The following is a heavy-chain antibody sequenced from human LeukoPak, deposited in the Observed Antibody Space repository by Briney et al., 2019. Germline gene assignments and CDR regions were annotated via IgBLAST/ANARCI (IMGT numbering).Heavy chain of an antibody. CDR2: IKQDGSEK. Sequence: GGSLRLSCVASGFTFSDYYMSWVRQPPGRGLEWVANIKQDGSEKYYVDSVKGRFTISRDNAKNSLFLQMNSLRAEDTAVYYCARDHGYYDSSGYLYGYWGQGTLVTVSS. V-gene: IGHV3-7*01. CDR3: ARDHGYYDSSGYLYGY. D-gene: IGHD3-22*01. CDR1: GFTFSDYY. J-gene: IGHJ4*02.